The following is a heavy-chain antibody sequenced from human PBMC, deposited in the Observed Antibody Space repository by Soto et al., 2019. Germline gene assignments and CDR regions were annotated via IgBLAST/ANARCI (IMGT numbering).Heavy chain of an antibody. CDR3: ARDHGPINDPDY. D-gene: IGHD2-8*01. CDR2: ISAYNGNT. Sequence: QVQLVQSGAEVKKPGASVKVSCKASGYTFTSYGISWVRQAPGQGLEWMGWISAYNGNTNYAQKLQGRVTMTTDTSTXXXXXXXRSLRSDDTAVYYCARDHGPINDPDYWGQGTLVTVSS. V-gene: IGHV1-18*01. J-gene: IGHJ4*02. CDR1: GYTFTSYG.